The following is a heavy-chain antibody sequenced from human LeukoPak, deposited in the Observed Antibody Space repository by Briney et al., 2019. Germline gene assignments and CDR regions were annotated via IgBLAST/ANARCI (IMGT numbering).Heavy chain of an antibody. D-gene: IGHD3-10*01. CDR1: GGSISSGGYY. Sequence: SETLSLTCTVSGGSISSGGYYWSWIRQHPGKGLEWIGYIYYSGSTYYNPSLKSRVTIAVDTSKNQFSLKLSSVTAADTAVYYCARSHRTMVRGVISNWFDPWGQGTLVTVSS. CDR3: ARSHRTMVRGVISNWFDP. J-gene: IGHJ5*02. V-gene: IGHV4-31*03. CDR2: IYYSGST.